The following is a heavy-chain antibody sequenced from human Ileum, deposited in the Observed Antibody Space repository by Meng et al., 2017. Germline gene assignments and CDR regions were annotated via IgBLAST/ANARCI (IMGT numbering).Heavy chain of an antibody. J-gene: IGHJ4*02. Sequence: VQVAAAGPGLVRPSGPLSVTSAVSSGSISSNTYCSRARQHAGKGLGWIGQISHSGSDYYNHSLKSRVTMSVDKSKSQFSLMLTSVTAADTAIYYCARHGGYSQDFWGQGTLVTVSS. D-gene: IGHD4-23*01. V-gene: IGHV4-4*02. CDR3: ARHGGYSQDF. CDR1: SGSISSNTY. CDR2: ISHSGSD.